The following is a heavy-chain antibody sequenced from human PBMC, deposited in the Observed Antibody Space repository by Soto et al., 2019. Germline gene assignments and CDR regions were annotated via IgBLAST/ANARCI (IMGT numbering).Heavy chain of an antibody. CDR1: VGSISSYY. CDR2: IYTSGST. Sequence: SETLSLACTVSVGSISSYYWSWIRQRAGKGLEWIGRIYTSGSTNYNPSLKSRVTMSVDTSKNQFSLKLSSVTAADTAVYYCARDRVYYYGSGRADYYYYGMDVWGQGTTVTVSS. CDR3: ARDRVYYYGSGRADYYYYGMDV. J-gene: IGHJ6*02. V-gene: IGHV4-4*07. D-gene: IGHD3-10*01.